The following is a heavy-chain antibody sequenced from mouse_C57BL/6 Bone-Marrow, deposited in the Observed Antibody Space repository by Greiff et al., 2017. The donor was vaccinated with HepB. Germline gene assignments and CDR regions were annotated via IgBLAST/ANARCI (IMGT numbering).Heavy chain of an antibody. J-gene: IGHJ2*01. CDR3: TTTTAPEDY. V-gene: IGHV14-4*01. CDR1: GFNIKDDY. Sequence: EVQLQQSGAELVRPGASVKLSCTASGFNIKDDYMHWVKQRPEQGLEWIGWIDPENGDTEYASKFQGKATITADTSSNTAYLQLSSLTSEDTAVYYCTTTTAPEDYWGQGNAPTVSA. D-gene: IGHD1-2*01. CDR2: IDPENGDT.